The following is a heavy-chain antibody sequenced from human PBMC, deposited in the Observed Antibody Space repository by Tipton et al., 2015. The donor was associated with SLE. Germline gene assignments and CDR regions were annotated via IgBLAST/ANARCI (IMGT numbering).Heavy chain of an antibody. Sequence: TLSLTCHVAGGRTRNSPYYWAWIRQPRGKRLEWIGSVFDTGYTAYNPSLEGRMSISVDTSNNEFSLKLSSVTAADTAVYYCARGGYYYDTSGYPYWGQGTLVTVSS. D-gene: IGHD3-22*01. CDR3: ARGGYYYDTSGYPY. J-gene: IGHJ4*02. CDR2: VFDTGYT. CDR1: GGRTRNSPYY. V-gene: IGHV4-39*07.